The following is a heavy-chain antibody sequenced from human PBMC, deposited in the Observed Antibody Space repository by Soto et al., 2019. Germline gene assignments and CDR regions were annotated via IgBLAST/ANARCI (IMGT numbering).Heavy chain of an antibody. D-gene: IGHD1-7*01. CDR1: GYSFTSYW. CDR2: IDPSDSYT. Sequence: GESLKISCKASGYSFTSYWITWVRQIPGKGLEWMGRIDPSDSYTKYSPSFQGHITISTGRSISTAYLHWRSLKASDTAMYYWARPTSGTTQLDYWGQGTLVTDS. CDR3: ARPTSGTTQLDY. J-gene: IGHJ4*02. V-gene: IGHV5-10-1*01.